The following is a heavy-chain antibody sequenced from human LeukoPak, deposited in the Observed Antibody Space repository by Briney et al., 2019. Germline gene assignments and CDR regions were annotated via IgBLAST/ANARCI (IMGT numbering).Heavy chain of an antibody. CDR1: GFTFSSYR. J-gene: IGHJ4*02. Sequence: GGSLRLSCAASGFTFSSYRMSWVRQAPGKGLEWVANIKQDGSEKYYVDSVKARFTISRDNAKNSLYLQMNSLRAEDTAVYYCARGEWLLRGYYFDYWGQGTLVTVSS. D-gene: IGHD3-3*01. CDR3: ARGEWLLRGYYFDY. CDR2: IKQDGSEK. V-gene: IGHV3-7*01.